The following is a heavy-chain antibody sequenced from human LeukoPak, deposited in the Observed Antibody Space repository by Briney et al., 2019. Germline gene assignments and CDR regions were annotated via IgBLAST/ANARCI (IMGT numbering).Heavy chain of an antibody. J-gene: IGHJ4*02. Sequence: GGSLRLSCAASGFTFSDYYMSWIRQAPGKGLEWVSAISGSGGSTYYADSVKGRFTISRDNSKNTLYLQMNSLRAEDTAVYYCARALKWSTIDYWGQGTLVTVSS. CDR2: ISGSGGST. CDR1: GFTFSDYY. CDR3: ARALKWSTIDY. D-gene: IGHD2-8*01. V-gene: IGHV3-23*01.